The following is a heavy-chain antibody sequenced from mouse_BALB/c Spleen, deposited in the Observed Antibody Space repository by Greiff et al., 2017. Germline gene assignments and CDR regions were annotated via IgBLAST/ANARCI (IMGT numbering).Heavy chain of an antibody. Sequence: EVQLVESGGGLVKPGGSLKLSCAASGFTFSDYYMYWVRQTPEKRLEWVATISDGGSYTYYPDSVKGRFTISRDNAKNNLYLQMSSLKSEDTAMYYCARRGYDRGYYAMDYWGQGTSVTVSS. CDR2: ISDGGSYT. CDR3: ARRGYDRGYYAMDY. D-gene: IGHD2-2*01. J-gene: IGHJ4*01. V-gene: IGHV5-4*02. CDR1: GFTFSDYY.